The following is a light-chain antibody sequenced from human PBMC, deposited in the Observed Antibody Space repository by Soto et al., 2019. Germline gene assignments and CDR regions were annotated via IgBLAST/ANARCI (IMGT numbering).Light chain of an antibody. V-gene: IGLV2-14*01. J-gene: IGLJ2*01. CDR1: SNDVGANNY. CDR2: EAG. Sequence: QSALTQPASVSGSPGQSITISCTGTSNDVGANNYVSWYQHHPGKAPKILIYEAGNRPSGVSHRFSGSKSGNTASLTISGLQAGDEADYFCTSYTVTSPLVFGGGTQLTVL. CDR3: TSYTVTSPLV.